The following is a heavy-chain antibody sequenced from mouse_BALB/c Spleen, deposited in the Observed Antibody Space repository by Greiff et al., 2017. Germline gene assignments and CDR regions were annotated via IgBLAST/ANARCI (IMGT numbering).Heavy chain of an antibody. V-gene: IGHV5-6*01. D-gene: IGHD2-1*01. J-gene: IGHJ4*01. CDR2: ISSGGSYS. Sequence: EVQLVESGGDLVKPGGSLKLSCAASGFTFSSYGMSWVRQTPDKRLEWVATISSGGSYSYYPDSVKGRFTISRDNAKNTLYLQMSSLKSEATAMYYCARQHCGNYPYAMDYWGQGTSVTVSS. CDR1: GFTFSSYG. CDR3: ARQHCGNYPYAMDY.